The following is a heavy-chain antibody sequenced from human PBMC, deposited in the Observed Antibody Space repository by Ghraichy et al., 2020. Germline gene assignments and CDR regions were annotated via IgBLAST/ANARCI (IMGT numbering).Heavy chain of an antibody. Sequence: GESLNISCAASGFTYSYYLMSWVRQAPGKGLEWVATINQYGSEKFYVDSVKGRFAISRDNARTSLFLQMNSLSAEDKAVYYCARDAGLSWFDPWGQGTLVTVSS. D-gene: IGHD2/OR15-2a*01. CDR1: GFTYSYYL. V-gene: IGHV3-7*01. J-gene: IGHJ5*02. CDR2: INQYGSEK. CDR3: ARDAGLSWFDP.